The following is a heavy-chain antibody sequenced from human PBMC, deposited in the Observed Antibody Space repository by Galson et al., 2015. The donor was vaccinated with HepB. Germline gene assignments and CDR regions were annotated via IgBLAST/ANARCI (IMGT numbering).Heavy chain of an antibody. V-gene: IGHV3-73*01. CDR2: VRSKTYNYAT. CDR3: YCGPDSHGWMDA. CDR1: GFSFSASA. D-gene: IGHD2-21*01. J-gene: IGHJ6*04. Sequence: SLRLSCAASGFSFSASAMHWVRQASGKGLEWVGRVRSKTYNYATAYTPSVEGRFTISRDDSKNTAYLQMNSLKTEDTAVYYCYCGPDSHGWMDAWGKGTAVTISS.